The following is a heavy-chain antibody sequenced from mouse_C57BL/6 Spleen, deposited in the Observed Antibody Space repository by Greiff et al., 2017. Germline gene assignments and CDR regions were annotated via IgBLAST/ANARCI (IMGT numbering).Heavy chain of an antibody. V-gene: IGHV14-4*01. CDR2: IDPENGDT. J-gene: IGHJ3*01. D-gene: IGHD6-1*01. CDR1: GFNIKDDY. Sequence: EVQLQQSGAELVRPGASVKLSCTASGFNIKDDYMHWVKQRPEQGLEWIGWIDPENGDTEYASKFQGKATITADTSSNTAYLQLSSLTSEDTAVYYCTTSSLFAYWGQGTLVTVSA. CDR3: TTSSLFAY.